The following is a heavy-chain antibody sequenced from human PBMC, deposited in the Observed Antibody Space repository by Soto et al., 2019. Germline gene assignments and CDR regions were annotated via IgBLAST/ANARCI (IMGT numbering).Heavy chain of an antibody. CDR2: IYYSGST. J-gene: IGHJ5*02. CDR3: ARGRPPGYSTVGPPWFCP. D-gene: IGHD5-18*01. CDR1: GGSISSYY. V-gene: IGHV4-59*12. Sequence: SETLSLTCTVSGGSISSYYWSWIRQPPGKGLEWIGYIYYSGSTNYNPSLKSRVTISVDTSKNQFSLKLSSVTAADTAVYYCARGRPPGYSTVGPPWFCPWGQGTLVTVS.